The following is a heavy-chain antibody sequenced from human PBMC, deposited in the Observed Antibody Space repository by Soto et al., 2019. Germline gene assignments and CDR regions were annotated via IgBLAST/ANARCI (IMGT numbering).Heavy chain of an antibody. CDR2: ISKTGTTT. V-gene: IGHV3-48*02. J-gene: IGHJ6*02. Sequence: EVQLVESGGDLVQPGGSLRLSCVASGFTFSSYGMNWVRQGPGKGLEWLSSISKTGTTTYYADSVGGRITISRDNAKNSLYLQMNSLRDEDVAVYYCARDGYCVSPTCSFLPDVWGQGTTVTVSS. D-gene: IGHD2-2*03. CDR3: ARDGYCVSPTCSFLPDV. CDR1: GFTFSSYG.